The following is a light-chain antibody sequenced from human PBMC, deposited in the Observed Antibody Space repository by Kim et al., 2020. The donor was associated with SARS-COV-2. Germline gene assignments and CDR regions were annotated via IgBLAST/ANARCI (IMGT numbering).Light chain of an antibody. CDR1: QSVSSN. CDR2: GAS. J-gene: IGKJ4*01. V-gene: IGKV3-15*01. CDR3: QQYNNWPLT. Sequence: VSPGERATRSRRSSQSVSSNLAWYQQKPGQAPRLLIYGASTRATGIPARFSGSGSGTEFTLTISSLQSEDFAVYYCQQYNNWPLTFGGGTKVDIK.